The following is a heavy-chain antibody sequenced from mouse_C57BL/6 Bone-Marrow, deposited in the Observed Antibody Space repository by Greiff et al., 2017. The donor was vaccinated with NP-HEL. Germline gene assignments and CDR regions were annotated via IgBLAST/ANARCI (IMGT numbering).Heavy chain of an antibody. J-gene: IGHJ2*01. Sequence: VQLQQSGAELVKPGASVKISCKASGYAFSSYWMNWVKQRPGKGLEWIGQIYPGDGDTNYNGKFKGKATLTADKSSSTAYMQLSSLTSEDSAVYFCARTPYYGNYKGFDYWGQGTTLTVSS. V-gene: IGHV1-80*01. CDR2: IYPGDGDT. D-gene: IGHD2-10*01. CDR3: ARTPYYGNYKGFDY. CDR1: GYAFSSYW.